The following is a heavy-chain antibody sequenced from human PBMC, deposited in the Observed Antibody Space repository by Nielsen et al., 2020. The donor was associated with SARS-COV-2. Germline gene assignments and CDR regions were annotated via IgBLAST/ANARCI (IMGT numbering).Heavy chain of an antibody. Sequence: WIRQPPGKGLEWVAVIWYDGSNKYYADSVKGRFTISRDNSKNTLYLQMNSLRAEDTAVYYCARGPGEFDYWGQGTLVTVSS. D-gene: IGHD3-10*01. V-gene: IGHV3-33*01. CDR2: IWYDGSNK. CDR3: ARGPGEFDY. J-gene: IGHJ4*02.